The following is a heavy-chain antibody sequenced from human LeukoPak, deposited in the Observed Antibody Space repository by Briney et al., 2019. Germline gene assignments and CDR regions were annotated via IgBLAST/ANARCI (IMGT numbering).Heavy chain of an antibody. V-gene: IGHV3-30*02. CDR2: IQHDGGAK. D-gene: IGHD3-10*01. CDR3: AKDFGSGRYAFDI. J-gene: IGHJ3*02. CDR1: GFDIRGHN. Sequence: GGSLRLSCAASGFDIRGHNMHWVRQAPGQGLEWVSFIQHDGGAKWYVDSVKGRFTVSRDNSKNTLDLQMNSLRIEDTALYYCAKDFGSGRYAFDIWGQGTIVTVSS.